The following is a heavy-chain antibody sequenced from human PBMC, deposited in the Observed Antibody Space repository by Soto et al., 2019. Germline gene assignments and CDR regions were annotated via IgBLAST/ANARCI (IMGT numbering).Heavy chain of an antibody. J-gene: IGHJ5*02. Sequence: GASVKVSCKASGYTFSNYAIHWVRQAPGQGLEWMGWISAYNGNTNYAQKLQGRVTMTTDTSTSTAYMELSSLRSEDTAVYYCARTGSSSWFGFDPWGQGTLVTVSS. CDR1: GYTFSNYA. V-gene: IGHV1-18*01. D-gene: IGHD6-13*01. CDR2: ISAYNGNT. CDR3: ARTGSSSWFGFDP.